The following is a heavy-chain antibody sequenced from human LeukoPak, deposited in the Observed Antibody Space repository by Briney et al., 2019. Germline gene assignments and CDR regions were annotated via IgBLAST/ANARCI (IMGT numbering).Heavy chain of an antibody. D-gene: IGHD2-15*01. V-gene: IGHV3-7*01. CDR2: IKSDGSEK. CDR3: ARGYCSGGSCSKYDY. Sequence: GGSLRLSCAASGFTFNTYWMSWVRQSPGKGLEWVANIKSDGSEKHYVDSVRGRFTISRDNAKNSMYLQMNSLRAEDTAVYYCARGYCSGGSCSKYDYWGQGTLVTVSS. CDR1: GFTFNTYW. J-gene: IGHJ4*02.